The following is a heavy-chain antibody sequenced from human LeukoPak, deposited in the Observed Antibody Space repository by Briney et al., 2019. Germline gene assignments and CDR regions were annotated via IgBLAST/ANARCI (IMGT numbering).Heavy chain of an antibody. CDR2: ISYDGSNK. CDR1: GFTFSSYA. Sequence: GGSLRLSCAASGFTFSSYAMHWVRQAPGKGLEWVAVISYDGSNKYYADSVRGRFTISRDDPHNTLYLQMNSLRAEDTAVYFCARGGVDYYGSGTYYLMYYFDYWGQGALVTVSS. J-gene: IGHJ4*02. V-gene: IGHV3-30*04. D-gene: IGHD3-10*01. CDR3: ARGGVDYYGSGTYYLMYYFDY.